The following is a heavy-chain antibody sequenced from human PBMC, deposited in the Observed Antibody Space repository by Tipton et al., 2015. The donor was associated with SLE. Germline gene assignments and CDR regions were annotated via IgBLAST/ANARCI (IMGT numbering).Heavy chain of an antibody. CDR1: GGSISSSSYY. CDR2: IYYSGST. Sequence: TLSLTCTVSGGSISSSSYYWGWIRQPPGKGLEWIGSIYYSGSTYYNPSLKSRVTISVDTSKNQFSLKLSSVTAADTAVYYCAREDSSGWYFSYWYFDLWGRGTLVTVSS. D-gene: IGHD6-19*01. J-gene: IGHJ2*01. CDR3: AREDSSGWYFSYWYFDL. V-gene: IGHV4-39*07.